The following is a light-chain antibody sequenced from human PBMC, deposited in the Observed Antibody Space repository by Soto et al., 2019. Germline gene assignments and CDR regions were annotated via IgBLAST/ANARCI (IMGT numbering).Light chain of an antibody. J-gene: IGKJ3*01. CDR3: QQYYSVLFI. V-gene: IGKV4-1*01. CDR2: WAS. CDR1: QNVLYSSNNKNY. Sequence: DTVMTQSPASLAVSLGERATINCKSSQNVLYSSNNKNYLAWYQQKPGQPPRLLIYWASTRESGVPDRFSGSGSGTDFTLTISSLQAEDVALYYCQQYYSVLFIFGPGTKVAIK.